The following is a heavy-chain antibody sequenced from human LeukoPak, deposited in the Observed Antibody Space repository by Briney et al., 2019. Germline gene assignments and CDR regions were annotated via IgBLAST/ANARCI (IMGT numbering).Heavy chain of an antibody. CDR2: MSYDGSNK. D-gene: IGHD6-19*01. V-gene: IGHV3-30-3*01. CDR3: AREPLIAVAYYNWFDP. J-gene: IGHJ5*02. Sequence: QTGRSLRLSCAASGFTFSSYAMQWVRQAPGKGLEWVAVMSYDGSNKYYEDSVKGRFTISRYNSKNTPELQMNSLIAEDTAVYYCAREPLIAVAYYNWFDPWGQGTLVTVSS. CDR1: GFTFSSYA.